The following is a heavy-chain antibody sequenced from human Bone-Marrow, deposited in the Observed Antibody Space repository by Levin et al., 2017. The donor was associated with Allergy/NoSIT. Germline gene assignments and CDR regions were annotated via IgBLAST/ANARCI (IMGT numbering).Heavy chain of an antibody. Sequence: SGGSLRLSCEASGFTFNKFNMIWVRQAPGKGLEWVSSISSSSSVIHYADSMKGRVTISRDNAKNSVFLQMASLTFEDTAVYYCARDRGDFRGAKFLDPWGQGALVTVSS. D-gene: IGHD3-10*01. J-gene: IGHJ5*02. CDR1: GFTFNKFN. CDR2: ISSSSSVI. V-gene: IGHV3-21*06. CDR3: ARDRGDFRGAKFLDP.